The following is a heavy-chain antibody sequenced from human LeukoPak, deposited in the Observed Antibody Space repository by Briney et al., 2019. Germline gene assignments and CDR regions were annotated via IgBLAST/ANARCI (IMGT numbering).Heavy chain of an antibody. CDR2: IYYVGNT. CDR1: GDSIRNTNHY. V-gene: IGHV4-39*01. J-gene: IGHJ4*02. Sequence: SETLSLTCTVSGDSIRNTNHYWGWIRQPPGKGLEWNGTIYYVGNTYYTPSLKSRVTMSVDTTKNQFSLKLNSVTAADTAVYYCAGPISSWFRSFDSWGPGTMVTVSS. D-gene: IGHD6-13*01. CDR3: AGPISSWFRSFDS.